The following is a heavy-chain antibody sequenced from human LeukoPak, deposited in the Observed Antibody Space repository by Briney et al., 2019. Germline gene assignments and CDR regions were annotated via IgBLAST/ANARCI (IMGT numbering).Heavy chain of an antibody. CDR1: GGSFSGYY. V-gene: IGHV4-34*01. J-gene: IGHJ3*02. CDR2: INHSGST. CDR3: ARVQPVASDAFDI. Sequence: PSETLSLTCAVYGGSFSGYYWSWIRQPPGKGLEWIGEINHSGSTNYNPSLKSRVTISVDTSKNQFSLKLSSVTAEDTAVYYCARVQPVASDAFDIWGQGTMVTVSS. D-gene: IGHD2-21*01.